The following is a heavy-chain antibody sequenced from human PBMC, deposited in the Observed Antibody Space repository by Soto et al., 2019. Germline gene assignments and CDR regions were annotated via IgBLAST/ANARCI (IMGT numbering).Heavy chain of an antibody. CDR2: IYPGDSDT. J-gene: IGHJ3*01. CDR1: GYSFVSYW. V-gene: IGHV5-51*01. Sequence: GESLKISCKGFGYSFVSYWIGWVRQMPGKGLEWMGLIYPGDSDTRYSPSLQGQVTISADKSISTAYLQWSSLKPSDTAMYYCARGIVVVTATNAFDLWGQGTMVTVSS. CDR3: ARGIVVVTATNAFDL. D-gene: IGHD2-21*02.